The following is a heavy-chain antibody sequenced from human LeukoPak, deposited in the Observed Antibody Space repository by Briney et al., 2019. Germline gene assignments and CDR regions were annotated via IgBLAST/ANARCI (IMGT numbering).Heavy chain of an antibody. CDR2: IYYSGST. Sequence: SETLSLTCTVSGGSISSGDYYRSWIRQPPGKGLEWIGYIYYSGSTYYNPSLRSRVTISVDTSKNQFSLKLSSVTAADTAVYYCANDFWSPMDVWGQGTTVTVSS. D-gene: IGHD3-3*01. CDR1: GGSISSGDYY. V-gene: IGHV4-30-4*01. CDR3: ANDFWSPMDV. J-gene: IGHJ6*02.